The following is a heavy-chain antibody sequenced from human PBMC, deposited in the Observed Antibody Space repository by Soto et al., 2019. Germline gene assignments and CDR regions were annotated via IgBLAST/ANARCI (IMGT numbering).Heavy chain of an antibody. CDR3: ARAYSDAFDI. CDR1: GFTFGGYA. D-gene: IGHD2-15*01. J-gene: IGHJ3*02. V-gene: IGHV3-23*01. CDR2: ITGGRGST. Sequence: GGSLRLSCVVSGFTFGGYAMNWVRQAPGKGLEWVSAITGGRGSTFYPDSVRGRFTISRDNAKNSLYLQMSSLRAEDTAVYYCARAYSDAFDIWGQGTMVTVSS.